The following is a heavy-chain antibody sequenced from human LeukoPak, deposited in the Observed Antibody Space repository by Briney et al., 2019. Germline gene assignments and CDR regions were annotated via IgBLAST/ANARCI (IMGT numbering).Heavy chain of an antibody. CDR2: IWYDGSDK. Sequence: GGSLRLSCAASGFTFSSYGMHWVRQAPGKGLEWVAVIWYDGSDKYYADSVKGRFTISRDNSKNTLYLQMNSLRAEDTAVYYCARDPPRQNAFDIWGQGTMVTVSS. CDR3: ARDPPRQNAFDI. J-gene: IGHJ3*02. CDR1: GFTFSSYG. V-gene: IGHV3-33*01.